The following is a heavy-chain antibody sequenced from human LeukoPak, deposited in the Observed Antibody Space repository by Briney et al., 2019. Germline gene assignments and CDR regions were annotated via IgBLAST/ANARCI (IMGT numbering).Heavy chain of an antibody. V-gene: IGHV1-69*04. D-gene: IGHD3-22*01. Sequence: SVKVSCKASGGTFSSYTISWVRQAPGQGLEWMGRIIPILGIANYAQKFQGRVTTTADKSTSTDNMELSSLRSEDTAVYYCARDCPNYDSSGYYFDYWGQGTLVTVSS. CDR1: GGTFSSYT. CDR3: ARDCPNYDSSGYYFDY. CDR2: IIPILGIA. J-gene: IGHJ4*02.